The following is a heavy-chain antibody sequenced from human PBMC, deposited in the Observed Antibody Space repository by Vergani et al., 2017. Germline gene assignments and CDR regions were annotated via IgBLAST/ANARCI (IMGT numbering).Heavy chain of an antibody. D-gene: IGHD6-19*01. CDR3: ASGGRYMSSAWTRSFSEYYHMDV. Sequence: QVHLQQWGAGLLRPSETLSLTCAVYGGSFEYYYWNCIRPAPGKGLEWIGEINHGRSTNYNPSLKSRLAISGDTSTNQFSLKLTSVTAADTTIYYCASGGRYMSSAWTRSFSEYYHMDVWGQGTTVSVSS. J-gene: IGHJ6*02. V-gene: IGHV4-34*02. CDR1: GGSFEYYY. CDR2: INHGRST.